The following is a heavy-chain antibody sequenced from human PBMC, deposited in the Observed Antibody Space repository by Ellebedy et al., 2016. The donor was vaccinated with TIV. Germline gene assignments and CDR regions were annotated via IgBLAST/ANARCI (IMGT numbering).Heavy chain of an antibody. D-gene: IGHD6-19*01. CDR3: ARQVVAGTEFDY. CDR2: FYYSGPA. CDR1: GDSMISSTYF. Sequence: MPSETLSLTCTVSGDSMISSTYFWGWIRQPPGKGLEWIGSFYYSGPAYYNPSLKSRVSMSVDTSRNDFSLKVDSVTAADTAVYYCARQVVAGTEFDYWGQGTLVTVSS. J-gene: IGHJ4*02. V-gene: IGHV4-39*07.